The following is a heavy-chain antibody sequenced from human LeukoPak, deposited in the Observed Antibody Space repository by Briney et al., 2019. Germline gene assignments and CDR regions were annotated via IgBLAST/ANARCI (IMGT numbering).Heavy chain of an antibody. D-gene: IGHD6-19*01. J-gene: IGHJ4*02. CDR3: ARRDSSGWYYFDY. V-gene: IGHV4-59*08. CDR2: IYYSGST. Sequence: SETLSLTCTVSGGSISSYYWSWIRQPPGKGLEWIGYIYYSGSTNYNPSLKSRVTIPVDTSKNQFSLKLSSVTAADTAVYYCARRDSSGWYYFDYWGQGTLVTVSS. CDR1: GGSISSYY.